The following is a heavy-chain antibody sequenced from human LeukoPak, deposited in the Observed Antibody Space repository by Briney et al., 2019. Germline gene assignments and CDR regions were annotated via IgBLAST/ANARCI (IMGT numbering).Heavy chain of an antibody. CDR2: ISGSGGST. V-gene: IGHV3-23*01. J-gene: IGHJ5*02. D-gene: IGHD3-3*01. CDR1: GFTFSSYA. Sequence: GGSLRLSCAASGFTFSSYAMSWVRQAPGKGLEWVSAISGSGGSTYYADSVKGRFTISRDNSKNTLYLQMNSLRAEDTAVYYCAKDSLYYDFWSGYLNWFDPWGQGTLVTVS. CDR3: AKDSLYYDFWSGYLNWFDP.